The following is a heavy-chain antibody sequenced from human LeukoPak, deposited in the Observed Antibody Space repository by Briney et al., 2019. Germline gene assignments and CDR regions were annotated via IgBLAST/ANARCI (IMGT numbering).Heavy chain of an antibody. D-gene: IGHD4-17*01. V-gene: IGHV4-39*07. J-gene: IGHJ4*02. CDR2: VYYRGST. Sequence: SETLSLTCTVSGDSISSNSDYSGWIRQPPGKGLEWIGSVYYRGSTDYNPSIKSRVTISVNTSKHQLSLRLDSVTAADTAVYYCARDRTKHTVTTHFDLWGQGSLVVVSP. CDR1: GDSISSNSDY. CDR3: ARDRTKHTVTTHFDL.